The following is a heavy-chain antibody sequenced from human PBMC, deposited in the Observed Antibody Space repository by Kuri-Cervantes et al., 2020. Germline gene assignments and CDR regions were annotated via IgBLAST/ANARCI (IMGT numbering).Heavy chain of an antibody. CDR1: GFTFSSYG. J-gene: IGHJ4*02. V-gene: IGHV3-73*01. Sequence: GGSLRLSCAASGFTFSSYGMHWVRQASGKGLEWVGRIRSKANSYATAYAASVKGRFTISRDDSKNTAYLQMSSLRAEDTAVYYCAKQRPGGLFDSWGQGTLVTVSS. CDR3: AKQRPGGLFDS. CDR2: IRSKANSYAT.